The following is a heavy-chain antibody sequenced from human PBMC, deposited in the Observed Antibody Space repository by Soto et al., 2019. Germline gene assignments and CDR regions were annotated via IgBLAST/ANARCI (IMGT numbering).Heavy chain of an antibody. D-gene: IGHD6-19*01. Sequence: QVQLVQSGAAVEKPGSSVKISCKASGDSFSSYTLSWMRQAPGHGLEWMGRIVPLLGTTNYAQKFQGSVTFTADKSTRSVYMEVRSLRSEDTALYYCARDLSAVAGTQGFDIWGQGTMVIVSS. J-gene: IGHJ3*02. CDR1: GDSFSSYT. V-gene: IGHV1-69*08. CDR3: ARDLSAVAGTQGFDI. CDR2: IVPLLGTT.